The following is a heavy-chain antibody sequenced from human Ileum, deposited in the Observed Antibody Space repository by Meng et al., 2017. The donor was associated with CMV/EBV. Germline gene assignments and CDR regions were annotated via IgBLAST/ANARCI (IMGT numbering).Heavy chain of an antibody. Sequence: SVKVSCKASGYTFTYRCLHWVRQAPGQALEWMGWITPFNGNTNYAQKFHDRVTITRDRSMNTACMELSSLRSEDTAVYYCAREGLGYCSSTSCYGMDVWGQGTTVTVSS. V-gene: IGHV1-45*02. CDR1: GYTFTYRC. J-gene: IGHJ6*02. CDR3: AREGLGYCSSTSCYGMDV. D-gene: IGHD2-2*01. CDR2: ITPFNGNT.